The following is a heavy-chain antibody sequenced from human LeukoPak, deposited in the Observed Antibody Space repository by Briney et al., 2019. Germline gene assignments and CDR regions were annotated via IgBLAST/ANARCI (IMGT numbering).Heavy chain of an antibody. CDR1: GYNFTNYC. CDR3: ARHGGGYGSSHSDY. J-gene: IGHJ4*02. Sequence: GESLKITCKGSGYNFTNYCIGWVRQMPGKGLEWMGIIYPGDSDTRYSSSFQGQVTISADKSISTAYLQWSSLKASDSAMYYCARHGGGYGSSHSDYWGQGTLVTVSS. V-gene: IGHV5-51*01. D-gene: IGHD6-6*01. CDR2: IYPGDSDT.